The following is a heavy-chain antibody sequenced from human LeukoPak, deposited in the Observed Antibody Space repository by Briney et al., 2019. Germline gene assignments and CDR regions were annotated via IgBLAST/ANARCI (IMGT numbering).Heavy chain of an antibody. CDR2: IWYDGSNK. Sequence: GGSLRLSCAASGFTFSSYGMHWVRQAPGKGLEWVAVIWYDGSNKYYADSVKGRFTISRDNSKNTLYLQMNSLRAENTAVYYCAKSTSRYYYYMDVWGKGTTVTVSS. V-gene: IGHV3-33*06. CDR1: GFTFSSYG. CDR3: AKSTSRYYYYMDV. D-gene: IGHD2-2*01. J-gene: IGHJ6*03.